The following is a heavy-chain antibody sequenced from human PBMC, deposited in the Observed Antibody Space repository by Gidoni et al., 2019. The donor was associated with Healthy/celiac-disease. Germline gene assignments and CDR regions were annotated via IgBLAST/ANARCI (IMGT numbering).Heavy chain of an antibody. CDR2: ISSSSSYI. J-gene: IGHJ4*02. V-gene: IGHV3-21*01. Sequence: EVQLVESGGGLVTPGGSLRLSCAASGFTFSSYSMNWVRQAPGKGLEWVSSISSSSSYIYYADSVKGRFTISRDNAKNSLYLQMNSRRAEDTAVYYCARDRYYGSGSPIDYWGQGTLVTVSS. D-gene: IGHD3-10*01. CDR3: ARDRYYGSGSPIDY. CDR1: GFTFSSYS.